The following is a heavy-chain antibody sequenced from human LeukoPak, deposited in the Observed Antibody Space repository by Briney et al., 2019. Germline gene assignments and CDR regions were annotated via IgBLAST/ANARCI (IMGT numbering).Heavy chain of an antibody. J-gene: IGHJ4*02. CDR1: GFTFSDYY. CDR2: ISGSGDST. CDR3: ATCKDAYNLLDF. D-gene: IGHD5-24*01. V-gene: IGHV3-23*01. Sequence: GGSLRLSCAASGFTFSDYYMSWIRQAPGKGLEWGSAISGSGDSTHYADSVKGRFTISRDNSKNSLYLQLNSLRVEDTAVYYCATCKDAYNLLDFWGQGTLVTVSS.